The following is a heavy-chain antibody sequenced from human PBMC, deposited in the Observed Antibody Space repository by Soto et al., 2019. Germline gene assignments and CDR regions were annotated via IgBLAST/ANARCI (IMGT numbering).Heavy chain of an antibody. V-gene: IGHV1-69*02. J-gene: IGHJ4*02. CDR3: ATSYGSGSAHFDS. CDR2: IIPMLGMS. CDR1: GAIFSRST. Sequence: QVQLVQSGTEVTKPGSSVTVSCTASGAIFSRSTLSWVRQAPGQRLEWMGRIIPMLGMSNSALKFQGRLTISADTSTNKVYMHLNSLRSDDTAVYYCATSYGSGSAHFDSWGQGTLVTVSS. D-gene: IGHD3-10*01.